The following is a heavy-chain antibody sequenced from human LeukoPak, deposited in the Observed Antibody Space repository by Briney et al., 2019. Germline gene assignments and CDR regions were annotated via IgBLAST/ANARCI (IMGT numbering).Heavy chain of an antibody. CDR2: THYSGST. V-gene: IGHV4-59*01. J-gene: IGHJ4*02. D-gene: IGHD6-19*01. Sequence: SETLSLTCSVFGGSISRYYWSWIRQPPGKGLEWIGYTHYSGSTSYNPSLKSRVIISVGTSKNQLSLKLSSVTAADTAVYYCARDLDNSGWYVFDYWGQGNLVTVSS. CDR1: GGSISRYY. CDR3: ARDLDNSGWYVFDY.